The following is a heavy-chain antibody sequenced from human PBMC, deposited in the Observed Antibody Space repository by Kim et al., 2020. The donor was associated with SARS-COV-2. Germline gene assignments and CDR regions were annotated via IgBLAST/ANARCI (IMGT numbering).Heavy chain of an antibody. D-gene: IGHD3-22*01. J-gene: IGHJ4*02. CDR1: GGSISSYY. V-gene: IGHV4-59*01. CDR2: IYYSGST. Sequence: SETLSLTCTVSGGSISSYYWSWIRQPPGKGLEWIGYIYYSGSTNYNPSLKSRVTISVDTSKNQFSLKLSSVTAADTAGYYCSRVGVGDESSGYYSIDYWGQGTLVTVSS. CDR3: SRVGVGDESSGYYSIDY.